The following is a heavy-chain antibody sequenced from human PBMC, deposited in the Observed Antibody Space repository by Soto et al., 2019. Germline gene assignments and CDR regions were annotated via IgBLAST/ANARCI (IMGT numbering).Heavy chain of an antibody. CDR2: INTESGNT. D-gene: IGHD3-16*02. CDR3: ARETDVVNYFDY. J-gene: IGHJ4*02. V-gene: IGHV1-3*04. Sequence: QVSLVQSGAEVKKPGASVKVSCKSSGYTFTDYPIHWVRQAPGQRLEWMGWINTESGNTKYSETFQGRVTITRDTSANTASMVLVSLRSEDTATYYCARETDVVNYFDYWGQGTLITVSS. CDR1: GYTFTDYP.